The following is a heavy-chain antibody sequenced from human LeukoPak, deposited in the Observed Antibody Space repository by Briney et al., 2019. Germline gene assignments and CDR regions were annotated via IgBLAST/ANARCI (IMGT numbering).Heavy chain of an antibody. J-gene: IGHJ4*02. Sequence: PGGSLRLSCAASGFTFSSYAMSWVRQAPGKGLEWVSAISGSGGSTYYADSVKGRFTISRDNSKNTLYLQTNSLRAEDTAVYYCANRIAVAGDYWGQGTLVTVSS. D-gene: IGHD6-19*01. CDR1: GFTFSSYA. V-gene: IGHV3-23*01. CDR3: ANRIAVAGDY. CDR2: ISGSGGST.